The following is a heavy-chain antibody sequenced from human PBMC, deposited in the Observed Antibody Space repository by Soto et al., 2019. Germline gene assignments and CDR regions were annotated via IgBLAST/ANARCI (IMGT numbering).Heavy chain of an antibody. D-gene: IGHD3-10*01. CDR3: ARDGWFGELSPPYYYYYMDV. CDR1: GYTFTSYG. J-gene: IGHJ6*03. V-gene: IGHV1-18*01. CDR2: ISAYNGNT. Sequence: QVQLVQSGAEVKKPGASVKVTCKASGYTFTSYGISWVRQAPGQGLEWMGWISAYNGNTNYAQKLQGRVTMTTDTSTSTAYMELRSLRSDDTAVYYCARDGWFGELSPPYYYYYMDVWGKGTTVTVSS.